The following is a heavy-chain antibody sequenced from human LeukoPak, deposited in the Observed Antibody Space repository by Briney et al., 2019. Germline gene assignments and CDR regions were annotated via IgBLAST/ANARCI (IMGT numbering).Heavy chain of an antibody. J-gene: IGHJ4*02. D-gene: IGHD2-21*02. CDR2: IYYSGST. CDR1: GGSISSSSYY. CDR3: ARSRAYCGGDCYPGGIDY. V-gene: IGHV4-39*01. Sequence: SETLSLTCTVSGGSISSSSYYWGCVRQPPGKGLEWIGSIYYSGSTYYNPSLKSRVTISVDTSKNQFSLKLSSVTAADTAVYYCARSRAYCGGDCYPGGIDYWGQGTLVTVSS.